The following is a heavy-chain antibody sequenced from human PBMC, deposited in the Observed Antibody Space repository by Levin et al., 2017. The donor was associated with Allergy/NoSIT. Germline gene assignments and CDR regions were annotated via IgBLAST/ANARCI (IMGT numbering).Heavy chain of an antibody. D-gene: IGHD2-15*01. V-gene: IGHV5-51*01. CDR2: IFPGDSDT. CDR3: ARRDSDGSNSFDY. Sequence: PGGSLRLSCKASGYSFTSYWFGWVRQKPGKGLEWMGLIFPGDSDTRYSPSFQGQIIMSVDKSISTAYLQWSSLKASDSAMYFCARRDSDGSNSFDYWGQGTLVTVSS. CDR1: GYSFTSYW. J-gene: IGHJ4*02.